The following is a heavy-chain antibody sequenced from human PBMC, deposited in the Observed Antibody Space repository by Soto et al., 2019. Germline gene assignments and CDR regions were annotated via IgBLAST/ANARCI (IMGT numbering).Heavy chain of an antibody. CDR3: ARESGTTYTPDY. V-gene: IGHV1-69*13. D-gene: IGHD1-7*01. Sequence: RASVKVSCKASGGTFSSYAISWVRQAPGQGLEWMGGIIPIFGTANYAQKFQGRVTITADESTSTAYMELRSLRSDDTAVYYCARESGTTYTPDYWGQGTLVTVSS. CDR2: IIPIFGTA. J-gene: IGHJ4*02. CDR1: GGTFSSYA.